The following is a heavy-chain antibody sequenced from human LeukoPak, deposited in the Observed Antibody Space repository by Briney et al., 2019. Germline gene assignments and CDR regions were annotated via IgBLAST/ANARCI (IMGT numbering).Heavy chain of an antibody. CDR1: GGTFSSYA. Sequence: SVTFSCKASGGTFSSYAISWVRQAPGQGLEWMGGIIPIFGTANYAQKFQGRVTITADESTSTAYMELSSLRSEDTAVYYCARVAVRYGEYNWFDPSGEGTRVTVSS. D-gene: IGHD3-10*01. J-gene: IGHJ5*01. V-gene: IGHV1-69*01. CDR2: IIPIFGTA. CDR3: ARVAVRYGEYNWFDP.